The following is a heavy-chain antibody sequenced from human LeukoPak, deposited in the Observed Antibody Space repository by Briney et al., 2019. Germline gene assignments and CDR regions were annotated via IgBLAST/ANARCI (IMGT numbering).Heavy chain of an antibody. J-gene: IGHJ5*02. Sequence: GGSLRLSCAASGFTFSSNYMSWVRQAPGKGLEWVANIKQDGSEKYYVDSVKGRFTISRDNAKNSLYLQMNSLRAEDTAVYYCARDRLKTYCGGDCYSFWFDPWGQGTLVTVSS. CDR2: IKQDGSEK. V-gene: IGHV3-7*01. CDR3: ARDRLKTYCGGDCYSFWFDP. D-gene: IGHD2-21*02. CDR1: GFTFSSNY.